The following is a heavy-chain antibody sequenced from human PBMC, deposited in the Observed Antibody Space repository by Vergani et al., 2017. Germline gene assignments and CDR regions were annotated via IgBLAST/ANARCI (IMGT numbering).Heavy chain of an antibody. CDR1: GFTFSSYG. CDR2: ISYDGSNK. CDR3: AKDRRYCXSTSCSYYYYYMDV. J-gene: IGHJ6*03. Sequence: QVQLVESGGGVVQPGRSLRLCCAASGFTFSSYGMHWVRQAPGKGLEWVAVISYDGSNKYYADSVKGRFTISRDNSKNTLYLQMNSLRAEDTAVYYCAKDRRYCXSTSCSYYYYYMDVWGKGTTVTVSS. V-gene: IGHV3-30*18. D-gene: IGHD2-2*01.